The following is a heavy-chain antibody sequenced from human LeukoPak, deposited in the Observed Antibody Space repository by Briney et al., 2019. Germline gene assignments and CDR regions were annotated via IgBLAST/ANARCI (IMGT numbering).Heavy chain of an antibody. J-gene: IGHJ3*02. CDR3: ASQINDYGDYGDAFDI. V-gene: IGHV5-51*01. CDR2: IYPGDSDT. Sequence: GESLKISCKGSGSRFTSYWIGWVRQMPGKGLEWMGIIYPGDSDTRYSPSFQGQVTISADKSISTAYLQWSSLKASDTAMYYCASQINDYGDYGDAFDIWGQGTMVTVSS. D-gene: IGHD4-17*01. CDR1: GSRFTSYW.